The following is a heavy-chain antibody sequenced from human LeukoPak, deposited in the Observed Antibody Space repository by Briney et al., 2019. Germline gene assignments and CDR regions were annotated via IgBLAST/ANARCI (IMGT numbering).Heavy chain of an antibody. CDR2: ISAYNGNT. V-gene: IGHV1-18*01. Sequence: ASVKVSCKASGYTFTSYGISWVRQAPGQGLEWMGWISAYNGNTNYAQKLQGRVTTTTDTSTSTAYMELRSLRSEDTAVYYCARELATISSPFDYWGQGTLVTVSS. CDR3: ARELATISSPFDY. CDR1: GYTFTSYG. J-gene: IGHJ4*02. D-gene: IGHD5-24*01.